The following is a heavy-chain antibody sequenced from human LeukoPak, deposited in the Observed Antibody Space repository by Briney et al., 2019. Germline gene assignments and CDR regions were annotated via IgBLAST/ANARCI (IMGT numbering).Heavy chain of an antibody. J-gene: IGHJ6*02. CDR3: ARVDPRDYYGMDV. CDR1: GFSVSSAY. CDR2: IYSGGST. Sequence: GGSLRLSCAVSGFSVSSAYMSWVRQAPGRGLEWVSVIYSGGSTYYADSVKGRFTISRDNSKNTLYLQMNSLRAEDTAVYYCARVDPRDYYGMDVWGQGTTVTVSS. V-gene: IGHV3-66*01.